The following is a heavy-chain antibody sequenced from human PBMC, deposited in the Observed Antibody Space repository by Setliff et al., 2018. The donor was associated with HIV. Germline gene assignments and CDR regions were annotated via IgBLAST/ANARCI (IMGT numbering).Heavy chain of an antibody. J-gene: IGHJ6*02. CDR1: GGSISSHY. Sequence: SETLSLTCTVSGGSISSHYWSWIRQPAGKGLEWIGRIYSSGITNYNPSLKSRVTISLDTSKNQFSLKLSSVTAADTAVYYCARENGRTNYYYYYGMDVWGQGTTVTVSS. CDR3: ARENGRTNYYYYYGMDV. V-gene: IGHV4-4*07. CDR2: IYSSGIT.